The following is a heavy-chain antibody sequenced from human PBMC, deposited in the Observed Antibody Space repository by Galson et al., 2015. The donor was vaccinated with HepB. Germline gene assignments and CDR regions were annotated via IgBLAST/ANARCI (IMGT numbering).Heavy chain of an antibody. J-gene: IGHJ2*01. V-gene: IGHV3-30*18. CDR3: AKDKEWPDDWYFDL. CDR1: GFNFSDYG. D-gene: IGHD3-3*01. CDR2: LSYDGTNK. Sequence: SLRLSCAASGFNFSDYGMHWVRQASGKGLEWLAVLSYDGTNKHYADSVKGRFTISRDNYNNTLFLQMNSLRPEDTAVYYCAKDKEWPDDWYFDLWGRGTLVTVSS.